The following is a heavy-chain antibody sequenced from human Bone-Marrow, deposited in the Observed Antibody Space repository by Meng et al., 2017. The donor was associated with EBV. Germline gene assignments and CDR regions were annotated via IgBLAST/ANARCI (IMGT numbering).Heavy chain of an antibody. CDR3: ASESGRGFTPDY. V-gene: IGHV1-69*01. CDR2: LIPLSDAP. D-gene: IGHD3-10*01. CDR1: GATLRVDA. J-gene: IGHJ4*02. Sequence: QVAQSGAEVKKSGSRVKVRCKTPGATLRVDAISWVRQAPGQGLEWMGGLIPLSDAPHYAQKFQGRVTITADESTSTHYLDLSGLRAEDTAVYYCASESGRGFTPDYWGQGTLVTVSS.